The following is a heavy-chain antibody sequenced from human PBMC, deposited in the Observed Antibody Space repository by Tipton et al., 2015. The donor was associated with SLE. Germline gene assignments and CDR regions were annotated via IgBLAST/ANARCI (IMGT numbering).Heavy chain of an antibody. CDR1: GGSISSHY. Sequence: TLSLTCTVSGGSISSHYWRWIRQPPGKGLEWIGYSYYSGSTNYNPSLKSRGTLSVDTSKTQISLKLRSVTAADTAVYYCARDQGGREFDFWGQGALVTVSS. CDR2: SYYSGST. D-gene: IGHD1-26*01. CDR3: ARDQGGREFDF. J-gene: IGHJ4*02. V-gene: IGHV4-59*11.